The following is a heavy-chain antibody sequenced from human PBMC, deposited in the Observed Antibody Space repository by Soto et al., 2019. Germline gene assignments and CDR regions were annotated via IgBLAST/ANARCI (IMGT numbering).Heavy chain of an antibody. CDR3: AREPLGCGGDCYSADY. J-gene: IGHJ4*02. CDR2: IIPILGIA. Sequence: QVQLVQSGAEVKKPGSSVKVSCKASGGTFSSYTISWVRQAPGQGLEWMGRIIPILGIANYAQKFQGRVTITAYKSTSKAYMELSSLRSEDTAVYYCAREPLGCGGDCYSADYWGQGTLVTVSS. V-gene: IGHV1-69*08. CDR1: GGTFSSYT. D-gene: IGHD2-21*02.